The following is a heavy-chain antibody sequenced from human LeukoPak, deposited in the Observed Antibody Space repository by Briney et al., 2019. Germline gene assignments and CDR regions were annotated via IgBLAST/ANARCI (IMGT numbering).Heavy chain of an antibody. CDR3: ARLPVATRTFDY. J-gene: IGHJ4*02. D-gene: IGHD1-26*01. CDR1: GGSNSSYY. CDR2: IYYSGST. Sequence: SETLSLTCTVSGGSNSSYYWSWIRQPPGKGLEWIGYIYYSGSTNYNPSLKSRVTISVDTSKNQFSLKLSSVTAADTAVYYCARLPVATRTFDYWGQGTLVTVSS. V-gene: IGHV4-59*08.